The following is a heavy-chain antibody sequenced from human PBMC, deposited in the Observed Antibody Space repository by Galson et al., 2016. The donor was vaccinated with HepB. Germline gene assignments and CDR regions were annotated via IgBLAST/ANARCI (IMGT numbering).Heavy chain of an antibody. J-gene: IGHJ4*02. Sequence: CAISGDSVSSNSVAWNWIRQSPSRGLEWLGRTYYRSKWYNDYAVSVKSRITINPDTSKNQFSLQLNSVTPEDTAVYYCARVGGVSADSFDYWGQGTLVTVSS. V-gene: IGHV6-1*01. CDR3: ARVGGVSADSFDY. CDR2: TYYRSKWYN. CDR1: GDSVSSNSVA. D-gene: IGHD2-2*01.